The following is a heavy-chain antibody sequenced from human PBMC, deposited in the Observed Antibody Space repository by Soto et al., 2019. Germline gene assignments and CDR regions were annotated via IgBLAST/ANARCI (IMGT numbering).Heavy chain of an antibody. D-gene: IGHD2-15*01. J-gene: IGHJ5*02. CDR1: GFTFSTYS. V-gene: IGHV3-48*01. CDR2: ISSSSSTI. CDR3: ASTPRGWWFDP. Sequence: EVQLVESGGGLVQPGGSLRLSCAASGFTFSTYSLNWVRQAPGKGLEWVSCISSSSSTIYYADSVKGRFTVSRDNAKNSLYLQMNSLRAEDTAVYYCASTPRGWWFDPWGQGTQVTVSS.